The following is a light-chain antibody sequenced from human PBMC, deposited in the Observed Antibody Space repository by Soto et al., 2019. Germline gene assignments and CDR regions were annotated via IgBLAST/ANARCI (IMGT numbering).Light chain of an antibody. CDR2: RNN. V-gene: IGLV1-47*01. CDR1: SSKIGSNY. Sequence: QSVLTQPPSASGTPGQRVTISCSGSSSKIGSNYVYWYQQLPGTAPKLLIYRNNQRPSGVPDRFSGSKSGTSASLAISGLRSEYEADYYCAAWDDSLSGRYVFGTGTKVTVL. J-gene: IGLJ1*01. CDR3: AAWDDSLSGRYV.